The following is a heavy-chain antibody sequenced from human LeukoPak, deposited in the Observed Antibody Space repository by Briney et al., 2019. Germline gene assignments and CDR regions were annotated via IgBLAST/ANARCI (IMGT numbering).Heavy chain of an antibody. D-gene: IGHD4-17*01. Sequence: PGGSLRLSWPASGFTFNSYEMKWVRTAPGKGLEWVSSIVSSRRSKYYADSVKGRFPISRDNSKNTLYLQMNSLRAEDTAVYYCAKSFYGDYEYYYYYYYMDVWGKGTTVTISS. V-gene: IGHV3-21*01. J-gene: IGHJ6*03. CDR3: AKSFYGDYEYYYYYYYMDV. CDR2: IVSSRRSK. CDR1: GFTFNSYE.